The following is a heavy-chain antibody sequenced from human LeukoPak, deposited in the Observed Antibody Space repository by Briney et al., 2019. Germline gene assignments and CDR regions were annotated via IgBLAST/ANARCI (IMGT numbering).Heavy chain of an antibody. V-gene: IGHV4-30-2*01. CDR2: NYHSGST. CDR1: GGSISSGGYY. D-gene: IGHD4-11*01. J-gene: IGHJ6*02. Sequence: PSQTLSLTCTVSGGSISSGGYYWSWIRQPPGKGLEWIGYNYHSGSTYYNPSLKSRVTISVDRSKNQFSLKLSSVTAADTAVYYCARASFFDYTYGMDVWGQGTTVTVSS. CDR3: ARASFFDYTYGMDV.